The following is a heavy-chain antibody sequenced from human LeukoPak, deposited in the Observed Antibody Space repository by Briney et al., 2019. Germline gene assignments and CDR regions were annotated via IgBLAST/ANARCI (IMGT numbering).Heavy chain of an antibody. J-gene: IGHJ4*02. CDR2: IYTCGST. V-gene: IGHV4-4*07. CDR1: GGSISSYY. Sequence: PSETLSLTCTVSGGSISSYYWSWIRQPAGKGLEWIGRIYTCGSTNYNPSLKSRVSMSVDTSQNHFSLKLTSVTAADTAVYYCARGDPLRYWGQGIRVTVSS. D-gene: IGHD3-16*02. CDR3: ARGDPLRY.